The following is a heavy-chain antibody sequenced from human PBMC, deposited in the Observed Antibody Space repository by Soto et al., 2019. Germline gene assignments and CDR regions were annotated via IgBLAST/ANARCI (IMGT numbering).Heavy chain of an antibody. Sequence: PGGSLRLSCEGSGFTFNGYYMTWIRQAPGKGLEWVAYINTLSTAIYYADSVKGRFTISRDNAKNSLYLQMNGLRAEDTATYYCARRLQWQLRPLDSWGRGTLVTVSS. D-gene: IGHD6-19*01. CDR2: INTLSTAI. J-gene: IGHJ4*02. V-gene: IGHV3-11*01. CDR3: ARRLQWQLRPLDS. CDR1: GFTFNGYY.